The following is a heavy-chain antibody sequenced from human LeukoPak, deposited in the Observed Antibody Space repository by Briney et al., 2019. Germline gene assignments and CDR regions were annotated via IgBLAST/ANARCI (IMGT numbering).Heavy chain of an antibody. CDR2: INPNSGGT. CDR1: GYTFIGYY. CDR3: ARPAVAGTLYNWFDP. D-gene: IGHD6-19*01. V-gene: IGHV1-2*02. Sequence: EASVKVSCKASGYTFIGYYMYWVRQAPGQGLEWMGWINPNSGGTNYAQKFQGRVTMTRDTSISTVYMELSRLRSDDTAVYYCARPAVAGTLYNWFDPWGQGTLVTASS. J-gene: IGHJ5*02.